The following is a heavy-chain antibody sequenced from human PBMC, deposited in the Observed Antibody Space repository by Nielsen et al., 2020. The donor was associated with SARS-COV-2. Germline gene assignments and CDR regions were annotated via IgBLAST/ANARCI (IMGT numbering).Heavy chain of an antibody. D-gene: IGHD3-22*01. V-gene: IGHV4-39*07. J-gene: IGHJ3*02. CDR2: IYYSGST. CDR1: GGSISSSSYY. Sequence: SETLSLTCTVSGGSISSSSYYWGWIRQPPGKGLEWIGSIYYSGSTYYNPSLKSRVTISVDTSKNQFSLKLSSVTAADTAVYYCAREGPTTMIVVVGAFDIWGQGTMVTVSS. CDR3: AREGPTTMIVVVGAFDI.